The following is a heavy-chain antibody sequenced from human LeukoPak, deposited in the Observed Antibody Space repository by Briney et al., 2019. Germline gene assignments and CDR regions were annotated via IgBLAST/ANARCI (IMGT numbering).Heavy chain of an antibody. CDR1: GGSISSGDYY. D-gene: IGHD5-18*01. CDR3: ARGGYSYGYRQYFQH. V-gene: IGHV4-30-2*01. Sequence: SQTLSLTCTVSGGSISSGDYYRSWIRQPPGKGLEWIGEINHSGSTNYNPSLKSRVTISVDTSKNQFSLKLSSVTAADTAVYYCARGGYSYGYRQYFQHWGQGTLVTVSS. J-gene: IGHJ1*01. CDR2: INHSGST.